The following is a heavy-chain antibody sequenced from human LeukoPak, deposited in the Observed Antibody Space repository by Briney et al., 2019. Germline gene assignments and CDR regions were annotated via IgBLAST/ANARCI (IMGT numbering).Heavy chain of an antibody. V-gene: IGHV4-39*01. CDR1: GGSNSSSSYY. CDR2: IYYSGST. CDR3: ARGGGYKVDDAFDI. Sequence: SETLSLTCTVSGGSNSSSSYYWGWIRQPPGKGLEWIGSIYYSGSTYYNPSLKSRVTISVDTSKNQFSLKLSSVTAADTAVYYCARGGGYKVDDAFDIWGQGTMVTVSS. D-gene: IGHD5-24*01. J-gene: IGHJ3*02.